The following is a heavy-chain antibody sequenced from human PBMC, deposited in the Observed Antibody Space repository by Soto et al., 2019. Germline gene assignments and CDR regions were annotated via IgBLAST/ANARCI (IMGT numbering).Heavy chain of an antibody. CDR1: SVSNAW. CDR2: IKSKTDGGTT. J-gene: IGHJ4*02. V-gene: IGHV3-15*07. Sequence: SVSNAWMNWVRQAPGKGLEWVGRIKSKTDGGTTDYAAPVKGRFTISRDDSKNTLYLQMNSLKTEDTAVYYCTTDGEMAYNVYWGQGTLVTVSS. D-gene: IGHD1-1*01. CDR3: TTDGEMAYNVY.